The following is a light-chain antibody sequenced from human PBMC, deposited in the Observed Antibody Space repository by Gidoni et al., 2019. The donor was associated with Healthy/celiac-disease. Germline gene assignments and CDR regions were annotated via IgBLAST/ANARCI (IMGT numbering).Light chain of an antibody. CDR1: QGIRND. J-gene: IGKJ1*01. CDR3: RQDYNYPWT. CDR2: AAS. V-gene: IGKV1-6*01. Sequence: AIQMTQSPSSLSASVGDRVTITCRASQGIRNDLGWYQQKPGKPPKLLVSAASSLQSGVPSRFSGSVSGADFTLTSSSLQPEDFATYYCRQDYNYPWTFGQGTKVEIK.